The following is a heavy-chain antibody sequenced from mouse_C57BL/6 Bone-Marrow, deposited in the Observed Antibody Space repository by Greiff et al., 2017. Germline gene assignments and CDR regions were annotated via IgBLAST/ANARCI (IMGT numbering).Heavy chain of an antibody. V-gene: IGHV1-12*01. J-gene: IGHJ2*01. CDR2: IYPGNGDT. Sequence: QVTLKESGAELVRPGASVKMSCKASGYTFTSYNMHWVKQTPRQGLEWIGAIYPGNGDTSSNQKFKGKATLTVDKSSSTAYMQLSSLTSEDSAVYFCARKWGDYFDYWGQGTTLTVSS. CDR3: ARKWGDYFDY. CDR1: GYTFTSYN.